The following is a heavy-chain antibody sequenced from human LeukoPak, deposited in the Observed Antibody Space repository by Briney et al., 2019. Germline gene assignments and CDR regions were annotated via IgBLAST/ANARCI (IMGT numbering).Heavy chain of an antibody. V-gene: IGHV3-23*01. J-gene: IGHJ4*02. CDR3: AKDRPFYYDSSGYYPPGVG. Sequence: GGPLRLSCAASGFTFISYAMSWVRQAPGKGLEWVSAISGSGGSTYYADSVKGRFTISRDNSKNTLYLQMNSLRAEDTAVYYCAKDRPFYYDSSGYYPPGVGWGQGTLVTVSS. D-gene: IGHD3-22*01. CDR1: GFTFISYA. CDR2: ISGSGGST.